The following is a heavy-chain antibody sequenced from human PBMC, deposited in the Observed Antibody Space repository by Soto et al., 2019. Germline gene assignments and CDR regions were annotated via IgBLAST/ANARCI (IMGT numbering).Heavy chain of an antibody. CDR3: AKSSTDSLTSFDS. V-gene: IGHV3-13*01. D-gene: IGHD2-15*01. Sequence: EVQLVESGGGLVQPGGSLRIPCATSGITFSTFDMDWVRQVTGKGLEWVSAIGAAGDTYYPGSVKGRFTIPRENAKNSLYLQMSSLTAGDTAVYFCAKSSTDSLTSFDSWGQGTLVTVSS. CDR1: GITFSTFD. CDR2: IGAAGDT. J-gene: IGHJ4*02.